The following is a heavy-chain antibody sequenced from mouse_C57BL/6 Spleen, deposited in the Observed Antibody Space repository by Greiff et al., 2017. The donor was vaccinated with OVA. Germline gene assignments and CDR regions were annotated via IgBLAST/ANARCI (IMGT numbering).Heavy chain of an antibody. CDR2: INPNNGGT. D-gene: IGHD1-1*02. J-gene: IGHJ4*01. CDR1: GYTFTDYY. V-gene: IGHV1-26*01. Sequence: EVKLQQSGPELVKPGASVKISCKASGYTFTDYYMNWVKQSHGKSLEWIGDINPNNGGTSYNQKFKGKATLTVDKSSSTAYMELRSLTSEDSAVYYCARKRGGGYAMDYWGQGTSVTVSS. CDR3: ARKRGGGYAMDY.